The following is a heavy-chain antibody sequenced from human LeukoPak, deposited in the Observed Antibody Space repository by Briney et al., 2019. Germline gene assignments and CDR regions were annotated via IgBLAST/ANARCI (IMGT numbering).Heavy chain of an antibody. CDR3: VAESGYSSGWAPFDY. CDR1: GYTFTSYG. J-gene: IGHJ4*02. CDR2: ISAYNGNT. V-gene: IGHV1-18*01. D-gene: IGHD6-19*01. Sequence: GASVKVSCKASGYTFTSYGISWVRQAPGQGLEWMGWISAYNGNTNYAQKLQGRVTMTTDTSTSTAYMELRSLRSDDTAVYYCVAESGYSSGWAPFDYWGQGTLVTVSS.